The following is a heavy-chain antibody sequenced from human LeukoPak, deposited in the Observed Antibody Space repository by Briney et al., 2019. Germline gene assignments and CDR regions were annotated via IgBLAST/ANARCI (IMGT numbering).Heavy chain of an antibody. CDR2: INAYNGNT. V-gene: IGHV1-18*01. Sequence: ASVKVSCKASGYTFTSYGISWVRQAPGQGLEWMGWINAYNGNTNYAQKLQGRVTMTTDTSTSTAYMELRSLRSDDTAVYYCARAPPGNYYYYYMDLWGKGTTVIVSS. J-gene: IGHJ6*03. D-gene: IGHD1-26*01. CDR3: ARAPPGNYYYYYMDL. CDR1: GYTFTSYG.